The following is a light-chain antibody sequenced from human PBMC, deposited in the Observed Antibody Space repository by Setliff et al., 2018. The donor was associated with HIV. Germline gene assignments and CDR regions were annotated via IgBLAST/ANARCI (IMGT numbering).Light chain of an antibody. CDR1: SSDVGAYYS. CDR2: EVS. J-gene: IGLJ1*01. Sequence: QSVLTQPPSASGSPGQSVTISCTGNSSDVGAYYSVSWDQQHPGKAPKRIIYEVSNRPSGVSNRFSGSKSGYMASLTISGLHADDEADYYCNSYTSSSSQVCGTGTKVTV. V-gene: IGLV2-14*01. CDR3: NSYTSSSSQV.